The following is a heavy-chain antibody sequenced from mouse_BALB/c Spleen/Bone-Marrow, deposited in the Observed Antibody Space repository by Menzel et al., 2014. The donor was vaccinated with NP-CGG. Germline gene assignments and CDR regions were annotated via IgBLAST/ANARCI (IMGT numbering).Heavy chain of an antibody. CDR2: MHYXDST. Sequence: EVKVVESGPDLVKPSQSLSLTCTVTGYSITSGYLWHWIRQFPGNKLEWMVYMHYXDSTNYNPSLKSRISITRDTSKNQFFLQLNSVTPEDTATYYCATYYYGSTYNFDYWGQGTTLTVSS. J-gene: IGHJ2*01. V-gene: IGHV3-1*02. CDR1: GYSITSGYL. CDR3: ATYYYGSTYNFDY. D-gene: IGHD1-1*01.